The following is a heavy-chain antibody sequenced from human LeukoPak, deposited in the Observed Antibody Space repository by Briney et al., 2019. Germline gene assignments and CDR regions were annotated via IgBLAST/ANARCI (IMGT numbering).Heavy chain of an antibody. CDR3: ARVTYYYDSSGYYPIQYYFDY. V-gene: IGHV3-21*01. J-gene: IGHJ4*02. Sequence: GGSLRLSCAASGFTFSSYNMNWVRQAPGKGLEWVSSIGGSGSYIFYADSVKGRFTISRDNAKNSLYLQMNSLRAEDTAVYYCARVTYYYDSSGYYPIQYYFDYWGQGTLVTVSS. CDR1: GFTFSSYN. CDR2: IGGSGSYI. D-gene: IGHD3-22*01.